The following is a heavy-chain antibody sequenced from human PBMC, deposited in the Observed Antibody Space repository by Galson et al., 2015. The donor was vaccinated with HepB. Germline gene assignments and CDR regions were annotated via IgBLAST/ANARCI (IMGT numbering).Heavy chain of an antibody. CDR1: GYTFTRYA. V-gene: IGHV7-4-1*02. D-gene: IGHD3-10*01. Sequence: SVKVSCKASGYTFTRYAVSWVRQAPGHGLEWMGWINTHTGNPTYAQGFTGRFVFSLDTSVSTAYLQISSLKAEDTAVYYCARASYYGSGAPSDYCGQRTLVTGSS. J-gene: IGHJ4*02. CDR2: INTHTGNP. CDR3: ARASYYGSGAPSDY.